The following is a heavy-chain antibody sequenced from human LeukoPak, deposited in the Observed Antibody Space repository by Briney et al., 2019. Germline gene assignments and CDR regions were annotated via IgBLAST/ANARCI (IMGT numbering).Heavy chain of an antibody. CDR3: VSSSKP. CDR2: INSDGSST. D-gene: IGHD6-13*01. J-gene: IGHJ4*02. Sequence: GGSLRLSCVASGFTLNNYAMTWVRQAPGKGLVWVSRINSDGSSTSYADSVKGRFTISRDNAKNTLYLQMNSLRAEDTAVYYCVSSSKPWGQGTLVTVSS. V-gene: IGHV3-74*01. CDR1: GFTLNNYA.